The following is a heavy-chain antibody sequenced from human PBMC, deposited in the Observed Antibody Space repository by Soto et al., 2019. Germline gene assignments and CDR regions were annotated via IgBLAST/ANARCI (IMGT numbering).Heavy chain of an antibody. CDR3: ARSLGSAAGWSFDV. CDR2: KSISGST. CDR1: GGSMSDYF. J-gene: IGHJ4*02. D-gene: IGHD3-16*01. V-gene: IGHV4-4*07. Sequence: SETLSLTCTVSGGSMSDYFWTWIRLPAGKRLEWIGRKSISGSTDYNPSLKSRASMSVDTSKNQFSLRLISVTAADTALYYCARSLGSAAGWSFDVWGQGILVTVSS.